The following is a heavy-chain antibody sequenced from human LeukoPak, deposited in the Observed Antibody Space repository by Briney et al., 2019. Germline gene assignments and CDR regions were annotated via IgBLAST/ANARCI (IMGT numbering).Heavy chain of an antibody. J-gene: IGHJ4*02. Sequence: SETLSLTCAVYGGSFSAYYWSWIRQPPGKGLEWIGEISHTGSTNYDPSLKSRVTISVDSSQIQFSLKVSSVTAADTAVYYCAGIELATTKFAHWGQGTLVAVSS. CDR1: GGSFSAYY. CDR3: AGIELATTKFAH. D-gene: IGHD1-1*01. CDR2: ISHTGST. V-gene: IGHV4-34*01.